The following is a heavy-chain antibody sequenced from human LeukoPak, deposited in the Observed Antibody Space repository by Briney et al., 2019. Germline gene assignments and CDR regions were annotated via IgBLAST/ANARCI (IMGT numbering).Heavy chain of an antibody. D-gene: IGHD3-3*02. CDR2: INLDGSEK. J-gene: IGHJ3*02. CDR1: GFRFSSYW. CDR3: ARDSERSSSFAFDI. Sequence: PGGSLRLSCAASGFRFSSYWMSWVRQAPGKGLEGWANINLDGSEKSYVDSVEGRFTISRDNAKNSLYLQMNSLRGEDTAVYYCARDSERSSSFAFDIWGQGTMVTASS. V-gene: IGHV3-7*01.